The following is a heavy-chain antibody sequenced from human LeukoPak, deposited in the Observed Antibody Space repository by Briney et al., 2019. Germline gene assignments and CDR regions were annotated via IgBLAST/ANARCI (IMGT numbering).Heavy chain of an antibody. CDR1: GYTFTGYY. V-gene: IGHV1-2*02. CDR3: ARGDGSGSYYFDY. D-gene: IGHD3-10*01. Sequence: GASVKVSCKASGYTFTGYYMHWVRQAPGQGLEWMGWINPNSGGTNYAQKFQGRVTMTRDTSISTAYMELSSLRSEDTAVYYCARGDGSGSYYFDYWGQGTLVTVSS. J-gene: IGHJ4*02. CDR2: INPNSGGT.